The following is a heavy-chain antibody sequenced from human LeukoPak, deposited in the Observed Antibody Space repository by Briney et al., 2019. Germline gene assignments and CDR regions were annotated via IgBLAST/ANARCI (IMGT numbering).Heavy chain of an antibody. Sequence: GGSLRLSCEDSGFTFSSYSMNWVRQAPGKGLEWVSYITSSSSAISYADSVRGRFTISRDNAKNSLYLQMNSLRAEDTAVYYCARDKDWAFDYWGQGALVTVSS. D-gene: IGHD3-9*01. J-gene: IGHJ4*02. CDR1: GFTFSSYS. V-gene: IGHV3-48*04. CDR3: ARDKDWAFDY. CDR2: ITSSSSAI.